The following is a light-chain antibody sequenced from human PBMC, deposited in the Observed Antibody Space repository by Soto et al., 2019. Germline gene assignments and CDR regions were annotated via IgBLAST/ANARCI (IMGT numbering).Light chain of an antibody. CDR1: SSDVSIYNY. Sequence: QSVLTQPASVSGSPGQSITISCTGTSSDVSIYNYVSWYQQHPGKAPKLMIYEVSNWPSGVSNRFSGAKSGNTASLTISGLQVEDEADYYCCSYTSSTNYVFGAGTKVTVL. CDR2: EVS. J-gene: IGLJ1*01. V-gene: IGLV2-14*01. CDR3: CSYTSSTNYV.